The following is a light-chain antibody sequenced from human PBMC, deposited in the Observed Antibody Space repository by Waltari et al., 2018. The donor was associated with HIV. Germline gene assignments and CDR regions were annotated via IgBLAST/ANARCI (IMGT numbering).Light chain of an antibody. CDR3: GSYAGSNAYV. CDR1: SNDVGSYNL. J-gene: IGLJ1*01. V-gene: IGLV2-23*02. Sequence: QSALTQPASVSGSPGQSITISCTGTSNDVGSYNLVSWYQQDPGKAPNVMIYAVSKRPSGVSNRFSGAKSGNTASRTISGLQAEDEADYYCGSYAGSNAYVFGIGTKVTVL. CDR2: AVS.